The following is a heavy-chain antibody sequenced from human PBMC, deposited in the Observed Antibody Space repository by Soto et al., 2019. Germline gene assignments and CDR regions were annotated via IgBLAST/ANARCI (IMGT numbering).Heavy chain of an antibody. CDR3: AHQTTIAVAGNFDY. J-gene: IGHJ4*02. CDR2: IYWDDDK. Sequence: QITLKESGPTLVKPTQTLTLTCTFSGFSLSTSGVGVGWIRQPPGKALEWLALIYWDDDKRYSPSLKSRLTITKDTSKNQVVLTMTNMDPVDTATYYCAHQTTIAVAGNFDYWGQGTLVTVSS. CDR1: GFSLSTSGVG. D-gene: IGHD6-19*01. V-gene: IGHV2-5*02.